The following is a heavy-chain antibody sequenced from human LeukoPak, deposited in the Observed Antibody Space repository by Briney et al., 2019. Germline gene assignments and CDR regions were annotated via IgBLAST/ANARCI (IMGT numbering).Heavy chain of an antibody. J-gene: IGHJ4*02. V-gene: IGHV3-30*02. D-gene: IGHD3-10*01. CDR3: AKVAYDSGTYKGLDY. CDR1: GFTFSSYG. Sequence: GGSLRLSCAASGFTFSSYGIHWVRQAPGKGLEWVAFIRFDGISKYYTDSVKGRFTISRDNSENTVYLQMSSLRAEDTAMYYCAKVAYDSGTYKGLDYWGQGTLVTVSS. CDR2: IRFDGISK.